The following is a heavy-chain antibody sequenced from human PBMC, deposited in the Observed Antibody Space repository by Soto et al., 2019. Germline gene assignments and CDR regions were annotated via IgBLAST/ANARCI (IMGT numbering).Heavy chain of an antibody. V-gene: IGHV1-18*01. CDR1: GYTFTSYG. D-gene: IGHD6-19*01. CDR2: ISAYNGNT. CDR3: ARDITGYSSGWYGGYGMDV. J-gene: IGHJ6*02. Sequence: QVQLVQSGAEVKKPGASVKVSCKASGYTFTSYGISWVRQAPGQGLEWMGWISAYNGNTNYAQKLQGRVTMTTDTSTSTADMELRSLRSDDTAVYYCARDITGYSSGWYGGYGMDVWGQGTTVTVSS.